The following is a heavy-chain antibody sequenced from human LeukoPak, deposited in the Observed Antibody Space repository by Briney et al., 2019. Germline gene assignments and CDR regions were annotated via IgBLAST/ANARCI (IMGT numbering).Heavy chain of an antibody. J-gene: IGHJ4*02. CDR1: GFTFSSYW. CDR3: ARVPSQYGGYDYDY. CDR2: INSDGSST. V-gene: IGHV3-74*01. Sequence: PGGSLRLSCAASGFTFSSYWMHWVRQAPGKGLVWVSRINSDGSSTSYADSVKGRFTISRDNAKNKLYLQMNSLRAEDTAVYYCARVPSQYGGYDYDYWGQGTLVTVSS. D-gene: IGHD5-12*01.